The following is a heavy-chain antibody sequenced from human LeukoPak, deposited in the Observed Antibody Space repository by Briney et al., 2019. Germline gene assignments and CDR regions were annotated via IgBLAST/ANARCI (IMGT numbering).Heavy chain of an antibody. CDR1: GFTFSSYW. CDR3: AKDQDDRDGYNYGAFDI. J-gene: IGHJ3*02. CDR2: INSDGTT. V-gene: IGHV3-74*01. Sequence: GGSLRLSCAASGFTFSSYWMHWVRQVPGKGLVWVSRINSDGTTSYADSVKGRFTISRDNSKNSLYLQMNSLRTEDTALYYCAKDQDDRDGYNYGAFDIWGQGTMVTVSS. D-gene: IGHD5-24*01.